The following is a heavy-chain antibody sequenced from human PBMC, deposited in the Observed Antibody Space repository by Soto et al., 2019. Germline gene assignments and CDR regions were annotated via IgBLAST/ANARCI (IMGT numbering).Heavy chain of an antibody. Sequence: QVQLVQSGAEVKKPGASVKVSCKASGYTFTSYGISWVRQAPGQGLEWMGWISAYNGNTNYAQKLQGRVTMTTDTYTSTVYMELRSLRSDDTAVYYCARSGFSGGSCYSYYFDYWGQGTLVTVSS. D-gene: IGHD2-15*01. V-gene: IGHV1-18*01. CDR1: GYTFTSYG. CDR3: ARSGFSGGSCYSYYFDY. CDR2: ISAYNGNT. J-gene: IGHJ4*02.